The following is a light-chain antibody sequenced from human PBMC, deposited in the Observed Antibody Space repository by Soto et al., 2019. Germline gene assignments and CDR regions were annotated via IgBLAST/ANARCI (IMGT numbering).Light chain of an antibody. CDR2: EVN. J-gene: IGLJ2*01. CDR3: TSWTTSTTMI. CDR1: SSDVGGYKY. V-gene: IGLV2-8*01. Sequence: QSAPTQPPSASGSPGQSVTISCAGTSSDVGGYKYVSWYQQHPGKAPKLIIYEVNKRPSGVPDRFSGSKSGNTASLTVSGLQAEDEADYYCTSWTTSTTMIFGGGTKVTVL.